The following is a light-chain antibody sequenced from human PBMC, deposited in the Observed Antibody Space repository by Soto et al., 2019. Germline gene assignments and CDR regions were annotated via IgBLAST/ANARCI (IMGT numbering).Light chain of an antibody. J-gene: IGKJ3*01. CDR3: QQYGSSPPIT. V-gene: IGKV3-20*01. Sequence: EIVLMQSPGTLSLSPGERATLSCRASQSVSSSYLAWYQQKPGQAPRLLIYGASSRATGIPDRFSGSGSGTDFTLTISRLEPEDFAVYYCQQYGSSPPITFGPGTKVDIK. CDR2: GAS. CDR1: QSVSSSY.